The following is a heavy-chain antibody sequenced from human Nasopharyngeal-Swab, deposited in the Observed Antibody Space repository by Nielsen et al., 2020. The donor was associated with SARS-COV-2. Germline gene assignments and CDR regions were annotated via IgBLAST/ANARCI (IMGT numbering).Heavy chain of an antibody. D-gene: IGHD2-21*02. Sequence: GESLKISCVASGFNFDDYWMSWVRQAPGKGLEWVANIKQDGSEIFYLDSVKGRFTVSRDNAQKSVYLQMTALRAEDTAAYSCTRGDGRDVWGKGTTVTVS. J-gene: IGHJ6*03. V-gene: IGHV3-7*03. CDR1: GFNFDDYW. CDR3: TRGDGRDV. CDR2: IKQDGSEI.